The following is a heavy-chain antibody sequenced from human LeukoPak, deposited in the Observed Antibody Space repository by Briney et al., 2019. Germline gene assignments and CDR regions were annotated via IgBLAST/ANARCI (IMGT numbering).Heavy chain of an antibody. J-gene: IGHJ4*02. CDR2: ISGSGGST. V-gene: IGHV3-23*01. D-gene: IGHD6-19*01. CDR1: GFTFSSYA. CDR3: AKGPRASGWTYFDY. Sequence: GVSLRLSCAASGFTFSSYAMSWVRQAPGKGLEWVSVISGSGGSTDSAESVKGRFTISRDNSKNTLYLQMNSLRVEDTAVYYCAKGPRASGWTYFDYWGQGTLVTVSS.